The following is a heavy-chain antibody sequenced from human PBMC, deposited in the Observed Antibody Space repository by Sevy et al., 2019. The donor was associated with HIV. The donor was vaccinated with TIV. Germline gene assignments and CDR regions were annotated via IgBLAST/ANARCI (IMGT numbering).Heavy chain of an antibody. CDR2: INPSGGST. CDR3: ARDRLAVAGPNYYYYYGMDV. CDR1: GYTFTSYY. V-gene: IGHV1-46*01. J-gene: IGHJ6*02. Sequence: ASVKVSCKASGYTFTSYYMHWVRQAPGQGLEWMGIINPSGGSTSYAQKFQGRVTMTRDTSTSTVYMELSSLRSEDTAVYYCARDRLAVAGPNYYYYYGMDVWGQGTTVTVSS. D-gene: IGHD6-19*01.